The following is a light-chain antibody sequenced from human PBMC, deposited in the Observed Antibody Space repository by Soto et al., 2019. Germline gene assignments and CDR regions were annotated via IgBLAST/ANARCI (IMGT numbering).Light chain of an antibody. CDR1: QSVSGN. CDR3: QQYNNWPSLT. J-gene: IGKJ4*01. V-gene: IGKV3-15*01. CDR2: GAS. Sequence: EIVMTQSPVTLSVSPGERATLSCRASQSVSGNLAWYQQKPGQAPRLLIYGASTRATGIPARFSGSGSGTEFTLTMSSLQSEDFAVYYCQQYNNWPSLTFGGGTKVEI.